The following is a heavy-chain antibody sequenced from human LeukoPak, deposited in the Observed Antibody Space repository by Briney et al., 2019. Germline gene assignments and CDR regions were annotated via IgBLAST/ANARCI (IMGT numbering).Heavy chain of an antibody. D-gene: IGHD3-22*01. CDR3: ARGSHYYYDSSGYYYRVRLGAFDI. Sequence: GASLRLSCAASGFTVSSNYMSWVRQAPGRVLEWASVIYSGGSTYYADSVKGRFTISRDNSKNMLYLQMNCLRAEDTAVYYCARGSHYYYDSSGYYYRVRLGAFDIWGQGTMVTVSS. V-gene: IGHV3-66*01. CDR2: IYSGGST. J-gene: IGHJ3*02. CDR1: GFTVSSNY.